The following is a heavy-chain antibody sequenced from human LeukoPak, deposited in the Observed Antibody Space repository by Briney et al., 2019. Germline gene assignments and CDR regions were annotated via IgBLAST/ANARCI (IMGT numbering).Heavy chain of an antibody. J-gene: IGHJ3*02. D-gene: IGHD3-22*01. CDR2: IYYSGST. V-gene: IGHV4-59*01. CDR1: GGSISSYY. Sequence: PSETLSRTGTVSGGSISSYYWSWIRQPPGKGLEWIGYIYYSGSTNYNPSLKSRVTISVDTSKNQFSLKLSSVTAADTAVYYCARAPYYYDSSGYGAFDIWGQGTMVTVSS. CDR3: ARAPYYYDSSGYGAFDI.